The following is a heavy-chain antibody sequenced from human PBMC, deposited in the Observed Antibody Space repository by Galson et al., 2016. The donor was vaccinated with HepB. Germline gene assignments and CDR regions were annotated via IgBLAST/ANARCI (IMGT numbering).Heavy chain of an antibody. J-gene: IGHJ6*02. CDR2: IDWDDEK. CDR3: ARIRDTAKESFQWGSEFFFYYGMDV. CDR1: GFSLSDTEMC. D-gene: IGHD3-16*01. Sequence: PALVKPTQTLTLTCTFSGFSLSDTEMCVTWVRQAPGKAPEWLALIDWDDEKFYSPSLETRLSISKGTSKNQVVLTITDLDPADTATYYCARIRDTAKESFQWGSEFFFYYGMDVWAHATTVTVSS. V-gene: IGHV2-70*18.